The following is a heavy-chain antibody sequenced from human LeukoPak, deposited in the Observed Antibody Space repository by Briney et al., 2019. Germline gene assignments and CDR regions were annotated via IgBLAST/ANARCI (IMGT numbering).Heavy chain of an antibody. J-gene: IGHJ4*02. CDR1: GGSFSGYY. Sequence: PSETLSLTCAVYGGSFSGYYWSWIRQPPGKGLEWIGEINHSGSTNYNPSLKSRVTISVDTSKNQFSLKLSSVTAADTAVYYCARHKRYFDWLLYASLFDYWGQGTLVTVSS. V-gene: IGHV4-34*01. D-gene: IGHD3-9*01. CDR2: INHSGST. CDR3: ARHKRYFDWLLYASLFDY.